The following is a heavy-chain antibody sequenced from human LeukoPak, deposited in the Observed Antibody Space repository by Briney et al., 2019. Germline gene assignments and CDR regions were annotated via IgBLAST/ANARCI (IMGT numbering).Heavy chain of an antibody. Sequence: SETLSLTCTVSGGSISSYYWSWIRQPPGKGLEWIGYIYYSGSTNYNPSLKSRVTISVDTSKNQFSLKLSSVTAADTAVYYCARVFPKYYYDSSGVVFDYWGQGTLVTVSS. CDR1: GGSISSYY. J-gene: IGHJ4*02. CDR2: IYYSGST. D-gene: IGHD3-22*01. CDR3: ARVFPKYYYDSSGVVFDY. V-gene: IGHV4-59*01.